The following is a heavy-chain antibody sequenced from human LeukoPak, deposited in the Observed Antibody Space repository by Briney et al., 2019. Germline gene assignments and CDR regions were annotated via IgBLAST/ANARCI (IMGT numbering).Heavy chain of an antibody. CDR3: ASFYSGSYQRD. Sequence: SGGSLRLSCAASGFTFSSYGMHWVRQAPGKGLEWVAVIWYDGSNKYYADSVKGRFTISRDNSKNTLYLQMNSLRAEDTAVYYCASFYSGSYQRDWGQGTLVTVSS. V-gene: IGHV3-33*08. J-gene: IGHJ4*02. CDR1: GFTFSSYG. D-gene: IGHD1-26*01. CDR2: IWYDGSNK.